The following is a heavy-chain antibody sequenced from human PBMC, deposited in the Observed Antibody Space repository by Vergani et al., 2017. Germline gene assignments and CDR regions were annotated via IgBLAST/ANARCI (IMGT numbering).Heavy chain of an antibody. CDR3: ARHLPTSYVSPFDL. V-gene: IGHV4-39*01. D-gene: IGHD3-16*01. J-gene: IGHJ2*01. Sequence: QLQLQESGPGLVRPSKTLSLTCAVPGYSTASTNYYWAWIRQPPGKGLEWLGTVHSTGTTYYNPSLKSRLTVSVDRSNNYLSLNLTSVTATDTAVYYCARHLPTSYVSPFDLWGRDALVTVSS. CDR2: VHSTGTT. CDR1: GYSTASTNYY.